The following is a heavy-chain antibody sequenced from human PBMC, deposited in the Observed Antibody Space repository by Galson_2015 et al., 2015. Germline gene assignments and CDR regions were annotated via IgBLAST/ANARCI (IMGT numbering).Heavy chain of an antibody. V-gene: IGHV3-9*01. J-gene: IGHJ4*02. Sequence: SLRLSCAASGFTFDDYAMHWVRQAPGEGLEWVSGISWNSGSIGYADSVKGRFTISRDNAKNSLYLQMNSLRAEDTALYYCAKDMGVVGDYYFDYWGQGTLVTVSS. CDR3: AKDMGVVGDYYFDY. CDR2: ISWNSGSI. D-gene: IGHD2-15*01. CDR1: GFTFDDYA.